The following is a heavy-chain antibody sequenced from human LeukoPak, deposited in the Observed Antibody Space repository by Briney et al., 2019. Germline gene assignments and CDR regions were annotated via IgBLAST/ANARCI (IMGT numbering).Heavy chain of an antibody. CDR2: ISAYNGNT. D-gene: IGHD1-26*01. CDR1: GYTFTSYG. CDR3: ARDYLPGSGRYSWFDP. J-gene: IGHJ5*02. V-gene: IGHV1-18*01. Sequence: GASVKVSCKASGYTFTSYGISWVRQAPGQGLEWMGWISAYNGNTNYAQKLQGRVTMTTDTSTSTAYMELRSLRSDDTAVYYCARDYLPGSGRYSWFDPWGQGTLVTVSS.